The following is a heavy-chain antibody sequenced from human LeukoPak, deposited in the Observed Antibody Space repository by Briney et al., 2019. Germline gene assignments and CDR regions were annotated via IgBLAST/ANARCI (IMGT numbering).Heavy chain of an antibody. CDR2: ISYDGSNK. J-gene: IGHJ4*02. Sequence: PGGSLRLSCAASGFTFSSYGMHWVRQAPGKGLEWVAVISYDGSNKYYADSVKGRFTISGDNSKNTLYLQMNSLRAEDTAVYYCAKDRGYSYGLFDYWGQGTLVTVSS. V-gene: IGHV3-30*18. CDR1: GFTFSSYG. D-gene: IGHD5-18*01. CDR3: AKDRGYSYGLFDY.